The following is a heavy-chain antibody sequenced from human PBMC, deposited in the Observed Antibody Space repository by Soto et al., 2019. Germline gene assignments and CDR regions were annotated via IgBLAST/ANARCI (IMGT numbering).Heavy chain of an antibody. V-gene: IGHV4-59*08. Sequence: QVQLQESGPGLVKPSETLSLTCTVSGGSISSYYWSWIRQPPGKGLEWIGFIYYSGSTNYNPSLKSRVPISVDTSKNQCSLKLSSVTAADTAVYYCARRRSGPTFFDYWGQGTLVTVSS. CDR2: IYYSGST. D-gene: IGHD3-10*01. J-gene: IGHJ4*02. CDR1: GGSISSYY. CDR3: ARRRSGPTFFDY.